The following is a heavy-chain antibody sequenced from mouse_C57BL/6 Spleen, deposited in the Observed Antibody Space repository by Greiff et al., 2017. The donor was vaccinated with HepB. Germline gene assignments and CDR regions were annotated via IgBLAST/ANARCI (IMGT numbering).Heavy chain of an antibody. Sequence: EVQLVESGGGLVKPGGSLKLSCAASGFTVSSYAMSWVRQTPEKRLEWVATISDGGSYTYYPDNVKGRFTISRDNAKNNLYLQMSHLKSEDTAMYYCARDGDDYDRFAYWGQGTLVTVSA. V-gene: IGHV5-4*01. D-gene: IGHD2-4*01. CDR3: ARDGDDYDRFAY. CDR2: ISDGGSYT. J-gene: IGHJ3*01. CDR1: GFTVSSYA.